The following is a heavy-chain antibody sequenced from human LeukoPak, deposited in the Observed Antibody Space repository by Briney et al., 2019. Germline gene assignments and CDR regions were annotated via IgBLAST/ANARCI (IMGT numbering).Heavy chain of an antibody. CDR3: ARESPILWFGLKWFDP. V-gene: IGHV4-4*07. CDR1: GCSISSYY. J-gene: IGHJ5*02. Sequence: SETLSLTCTGSGCSISSYYWSWIRQPAGNGLEWIGRIYTSGSTNYNPSLKSRVSMSVETSKNQFSLELSSVTAAATAVYYCARESPILWFGLKWFDPWGQGTLVTVSS. D-gene: IGHD2-21*01. CDR2: IYTSGST.